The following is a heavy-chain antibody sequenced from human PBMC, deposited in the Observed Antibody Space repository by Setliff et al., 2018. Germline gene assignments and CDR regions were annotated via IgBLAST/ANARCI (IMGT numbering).Heavy chain of an antibody. CDR3: TRAARGVVVPPSQKRNDY. D-gene: IGHD2-2*01. J-gene: IGHJ4*02. CDR2: ISGYNGFI. CDR1: GYTFTSSG. V-gene: IGHV1-18*01. Sequence: ASVKVSCKASGYTFTSSGISWVRQAPGQGLEWMGWISGYNGFIIYAQKFQGRVTMTTDTSTNTAYMELRSLRSDDTAMYYCTRAARGVVVPPSQKRNDYWGQGTLVTVSS.